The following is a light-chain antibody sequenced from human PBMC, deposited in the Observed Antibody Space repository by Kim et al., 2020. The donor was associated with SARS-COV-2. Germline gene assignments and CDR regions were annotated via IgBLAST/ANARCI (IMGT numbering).Light chain of an antibody. CDR3: QTWGTGIRV. V-gene: IGLV4-69*01. Sequence: ASVKPTCTLSSGHSNYAIAWHQQQPEKGPRYLMKLNSDGSHSKGDGIPDRFSGSSSGAERYLTISSLQSEDEADYYCQTWGTGIRVFGGGTQLTVL. CDR2: LNSDGSH. CDR1: SGHSNYA. J-gene: IGLJ3*02.